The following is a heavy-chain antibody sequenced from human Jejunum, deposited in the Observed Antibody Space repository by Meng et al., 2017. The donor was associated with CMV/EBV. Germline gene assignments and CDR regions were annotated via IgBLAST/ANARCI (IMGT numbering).Heavy chain of an antibody. CDR2: ISSSGNT. D-gene: IGHD3-22*01. V-gene: IGHV4-4*07. J-gene: IGHJ4*02. CDR3: ARGESRGYYYFDY. Sequence: QGHLQGSGPGLVRPSETLSLTCSVSGDSINNHFWSWIRQPAGKKLEWIGRISSSGNTNYTPSFKSRVIMSLDTSNNQFFLKLTSVTAADTALYYCARGESRGYYYFDYWGQGILVTVSS. CDR1: GDSINNHF.